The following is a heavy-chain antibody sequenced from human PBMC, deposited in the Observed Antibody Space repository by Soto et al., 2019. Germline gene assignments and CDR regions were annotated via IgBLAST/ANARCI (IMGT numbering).Heavy chain of an antibody. J-gene: IGHJ6*02. Sequence: GGSLRLFCAASGFTFSNYGMHWDRQAPGKGLEWVAIIWHDGKNKYYADSVRGRFIISRDNSKNRLYLQMNSLRAEDTAVYYCASDLVGASDSYGLDVWGQGTPVTVSS. CDR1: GFTFSNYG. CDR3: ASDLVGASDSYGLDV. CDR2: IWHDGKNK. V-gene: IGHV3-33*01. D-gene: IGHD1-26*01.